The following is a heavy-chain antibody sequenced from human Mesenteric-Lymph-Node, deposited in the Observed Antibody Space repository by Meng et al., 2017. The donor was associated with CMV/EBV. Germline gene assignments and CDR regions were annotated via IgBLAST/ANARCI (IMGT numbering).Heavy chain of an antibody. Sequence: GESLKISCVASGFTFSDYYMTWIRQAPGKGLEWVSDISSSGSTIYYAESVRGRFTISRDNAKNSLYLQMNSLRAEDTALYYCAKANAMVRAYDAFDLWGQGTMVTVSS. CDR1: GFTFSDYY. D-gene: IGHD3-10*01. V-gene: IGHV3-11*01. J-gene: IGHJ3*01. CDR2: ISSSGSTI. CDR3: AKANAMVRAYDAFDL.